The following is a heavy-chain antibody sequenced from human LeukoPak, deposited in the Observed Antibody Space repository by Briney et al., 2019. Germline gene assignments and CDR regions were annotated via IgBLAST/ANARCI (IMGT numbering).Heavy chain of an antibody. J-gene: IGHJ4*02. Sequence: GGSLRLSCAASGFTFNSYAMSWVRQAPGKGLEWVSAIRGSGGGTYYADSVKGRFTISRDNAKNSLYLQMNSLRAEDTAVYYCARDGGSGSYYFDYWGQGTLVTVSS. CDR1: GFTFNSYA. V-gene: IGHV3-23*01. CDR3: ARDGGSGSYYFDY. CDR2: IRGSGGGT. D-gene: IGHD3-10*01.